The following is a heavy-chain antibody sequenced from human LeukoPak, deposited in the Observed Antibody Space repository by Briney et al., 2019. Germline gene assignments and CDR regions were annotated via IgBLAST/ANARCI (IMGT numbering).Heavy chain of an antibody. Sequence: SETLSLTCTVSGGSISSYYWSWIRQPPGKGLEWIGSIYHSGSTYYNPSLKSRVTISVDTSKNQFSLKLSSVTVADTAVYYCARGGGPSNWFDPWGQGTLVTVSS. CDR1: GGSISSYY. CDR2: IYHSGST. J-gene: IGHJ5*02. D-gene: IGHD4-23*01. CDR3: ARGGGPSNWFDP. V-gene: IGHV4-38-2*02.